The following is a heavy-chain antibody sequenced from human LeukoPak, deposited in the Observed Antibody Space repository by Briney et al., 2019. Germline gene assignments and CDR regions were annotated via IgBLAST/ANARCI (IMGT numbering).Heavy chain of an antibody. CDR1: GFTFSSYG. Sequence: GGSLRLSCAASGFTFSSYGMNWVRQAPGKGLEWVSYISSSGSTIYYADSVKGRFTISRDNAKNSLYLQMNSLRAEDTAVYYCARRVKAAIDCWGQGTLVTVSS. D-gene: IGHD2-2*01. V-gene: IGHV3-48*04. J-gene: IGHJ4*02. CDR3: ARRVKAAIDC. CDR2: ISSSGSTI.